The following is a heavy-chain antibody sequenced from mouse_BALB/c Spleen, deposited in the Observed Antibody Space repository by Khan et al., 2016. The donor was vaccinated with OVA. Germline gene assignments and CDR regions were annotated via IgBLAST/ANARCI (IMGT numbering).Heavy chain of an antibody. V-gene: IGHV2-9*02. CDR3: ARAWVITTDTFEY. D-gene: IGHD2-4*01. J-gene: IGHJ2*01. Sequence: QVQLKESGPGLVAPSQSLSITCTVSGFSLTNYAVHWVHQPPGKGLEWLGVIWAGGSKNYHSALFSRLSISKHNSNSQVFLRMNILQTEDTALYYCARAWVITTDTFEYRGQGTTLTVSS. CDR1: GFSLTNYA. CDR2: IWAGGSK.